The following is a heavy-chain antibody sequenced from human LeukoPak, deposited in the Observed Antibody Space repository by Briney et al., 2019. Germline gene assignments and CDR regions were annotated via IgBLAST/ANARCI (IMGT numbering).Heavy chain of an antibody. V-gene: IGHV3-20*04. CDR3: ARISGDMTTASKFDY. J-gene: IGHJ4*02. D-gene: IGHD4-17*01. CDR1: GFTFDDYG. CDR2: INWNGGST. Sequence: PGGSLRLSCAASGFTFDDYGMSWVRQAPGKGLEWVSGINWNGGSTGYADSVKGRFTISRDNAKNSLYLQMNSLRAEDTALYYCARISGDMTTASKFDYWGQGTLVTVSS.